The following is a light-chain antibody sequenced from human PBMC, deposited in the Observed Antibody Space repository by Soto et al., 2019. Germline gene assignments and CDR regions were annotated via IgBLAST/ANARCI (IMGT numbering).Light chain of an antibody. J-gene: IGLJ2*01. Sequence: QSVLTQPASVSGSAGQSITISCTGTSSDVGGYNYVSWYQQHPGKAPKLMIYDVSNRPSGVSNRFSGSKSGNTASLTISGLQAEDEADYYCSLYTSSSTLVFGGGTKLTVL. CDR3: SLYTSSSTLV. V-gene: IGLV2-14*01. CDR2: DVS. CDR1: SSDVGGYNY.